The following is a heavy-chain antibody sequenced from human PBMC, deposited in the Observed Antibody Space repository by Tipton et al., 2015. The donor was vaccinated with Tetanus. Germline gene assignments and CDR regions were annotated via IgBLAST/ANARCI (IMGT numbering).Heavy chain of an antibody. Sequence: TLSLTCTVSGDSISSSEYYWGWIRQPPGEGLEWFASVYYDGSAYTNPSLKSRIAISIDTSGRQFSLKVHSVTAADTSFYYCTRHVVEAVPWWFGPWGQGTLVTDSS. D-gene: IGHD2-2*01. CDR1: GDSISSSEYY. V-gene: IGHV4-39*01. CDR2: VYYDGSA. CDR3: TRHVVEAVPWWFGP. J-gene: IGHJ5*02.